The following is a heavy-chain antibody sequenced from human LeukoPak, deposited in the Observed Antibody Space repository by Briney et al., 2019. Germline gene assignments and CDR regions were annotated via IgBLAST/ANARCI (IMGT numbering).Heavy chain of an antibody. CDR1: GGTFSSYT. CDR3: ARDPLFRETHAFDI. V-gene: IGHV1-69*04. Sequence: SVKVSCEASGGTFSSYTISWVRQAPGQGLEWMGRIIPILGIANYAQKFQGRVTITADKSTSTAYMELSSLRSEDTAVYYCARDPLFRETHAFDIWGQGTMVTVSS. CDR2: IIPILGIA. D-gene: IGHD3-10*01. J-gene: IGHJ3*02.